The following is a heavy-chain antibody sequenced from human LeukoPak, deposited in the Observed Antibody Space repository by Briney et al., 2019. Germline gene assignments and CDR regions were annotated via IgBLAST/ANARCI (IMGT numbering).Heavy chain of an antibody. J-gene: IGHJ5*02. V-gene: IGHV4-39*07. CDR1: GGSISSSSYY. Sequence: SETLSLTCTVSGGSISSSSYYWGWIRQPPGKGLEWIGEINHSGSTNYNPSLKSRVTISVDTSKNQFSLKLSSVTAADTAVYYCARGAMFLEWLLGRNWFDPWGQGTLVTVSS. D-gene: IGHD3-3*01. CDR3: ARGAMFLEWLLGRNWFDP. CDR2: INHSGST.